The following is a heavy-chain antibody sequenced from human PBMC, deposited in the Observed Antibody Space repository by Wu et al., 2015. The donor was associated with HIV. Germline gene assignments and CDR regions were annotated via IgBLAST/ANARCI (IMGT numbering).Heavy chain of an antibody. CDR3: ARGRYSSNTGFFDF. CDR1: GYNFNGFG. D-gene: IGHD3-9*01. CDR2: ISDYERNI. J-gene: IGHJ4*02. V-gene: IGHV1-18*01. Sequence: QVQLVQSGIEVKKSGASVKVSCKASGYNFNGFGIIWVRQAPGQGLEWMGWISDYERNIHYGQKFRGRLTLTADTVTSTAFMDLRNLRSDDTATYFCARGRYSSNTGFFDFWGQGTLVTVSS.